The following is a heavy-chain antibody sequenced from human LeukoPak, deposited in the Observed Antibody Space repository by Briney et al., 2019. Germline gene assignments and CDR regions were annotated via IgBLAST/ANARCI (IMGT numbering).Heavy chain of an antibody. CDR1: GYTFTGYY. V-gene: IGHV1-2*02. D-gene: IGHD3-22*01. Sequence: ASVKVSCKASGYTFTGYYMHWVRQAPGQGLEWMGGINPNSGGTNYAQKFQGRVTMTRDTSISTAYMELSRLRSDDTAVYYCARHVYYYDSGRHDAFDIWGQGTMVTVSS. CDR2: INPNSGGT. CDR3: ARHVYYYDSGRHDAFDI. J-gene: IGHJ3*02.